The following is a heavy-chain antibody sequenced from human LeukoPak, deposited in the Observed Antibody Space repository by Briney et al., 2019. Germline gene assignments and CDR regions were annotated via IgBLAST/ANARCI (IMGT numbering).Heavy chain of an antibody. CDR3: AKDPLGYSYGYGTFDY. D-gene: IGHD5-18*01. CDR1: GFTFSSYA. Sequence: SGGSLRLSSAASGFTFSSYAMSWVRQAPGKGLEWVSAISGSGGSTYYADSVKGRFTISRDNSKNTLYLQMNSLRAEDTAVYYCAKDPLGYSYGYGTFDYWGQGTLVTVSS. V-gene: IGHV3-23*01. CDR2: ISGSGGST. J-gene: IGHJ4*02.